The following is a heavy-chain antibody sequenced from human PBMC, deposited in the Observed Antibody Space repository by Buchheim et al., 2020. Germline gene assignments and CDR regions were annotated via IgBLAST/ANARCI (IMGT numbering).Heavy chain of an antibody. J-gene: IGHJ4*02. D-gene: IGHD6-19*01. CDR2: IYWDDDK. CDR1: GFSLTTGGVG. CDR3: AQRGLSAGYSSGWDGGYFDY. Sequence: QITLKESGPTLVESTQTLTLTCTFSGFSLTTGGVGVGWIRQSPGKALELLALIYWDDDKRYSPSLRRLLTITKDTSKNQVVLTMTNMDPVDTGTYYCAQRGLSAGYSSGWDGGYFDYWGQGTL. V-gene: IGHV2-5*02.